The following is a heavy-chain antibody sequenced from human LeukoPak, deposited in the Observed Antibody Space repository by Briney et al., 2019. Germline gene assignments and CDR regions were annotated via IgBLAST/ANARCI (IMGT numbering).Heavy chain of an antibody. CDR1: GFTFSTYG. CDR3: AKSLDYGGNRARLDF. V-gene: IGHV3-23*01. D-gene: IGHD4-23*01. Sequence: GGTLRLSCAASGFTFSTYGMNWVRQAPGKGLEWVSAVSGSGSTTYYARSVKGRFTVSRDNSKNTLYLQMNSLRGDDTAVYYCAKSLDYGGNRARLDFWGQGTLVTVSS. J-gene: IGHJ4*02. CDR2: VSGSGSTT.